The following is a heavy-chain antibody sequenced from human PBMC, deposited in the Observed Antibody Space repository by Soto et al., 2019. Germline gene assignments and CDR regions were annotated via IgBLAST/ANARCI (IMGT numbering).Heavy chain of an antibody. V-gene: IGHV3-20*01. CDR3: ARTLGTTYYYYYMDV. D-gene: IGHD3-16*01. J-gene: IGHJ6*03. Sequence: PGGSLRLSCAASGFTFSSYAMHWVRQAPGKGLEWVAGVSWNGGSKGYADSVKGRFTISRDNAKNSLYLQMKSLRAEDTALYHCARTLGTTYYYYYMDVWGKGTTVTVSS. CDR2: VSWNGGSK. CDR1: GFTFSSYA.